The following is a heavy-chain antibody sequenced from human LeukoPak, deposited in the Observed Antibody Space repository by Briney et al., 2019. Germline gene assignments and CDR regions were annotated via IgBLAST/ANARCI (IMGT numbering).Heavy chain of an antibody. Sequence: PGGSLRLSCAASGFIISNYNMNWVRQAPGKGLEWVSYISGSSTTIYYADSVKGRFTISRDKAKNSLYLQMNSLRDEDTAVYYCARAQYCGGDCYWSFDYWGQGTLVTVSS. CDR1: GFIISNYN. V-gene: IGHV3-48*02. J-gene: IGHJ4*02. CDR2: ISGSSTTI. D-gene: IGHD2-21*02. CDR3: ARAQYCGGDCYWSFDY.